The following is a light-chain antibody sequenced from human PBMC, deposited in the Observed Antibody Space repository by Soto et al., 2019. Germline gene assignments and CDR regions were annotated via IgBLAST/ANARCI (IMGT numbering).Light chain of an antibody. CDR1: SSDVGGYNY. J-gene: IGLJ3*02. Sequence: QSALTQPRSVSGSPGQSVTISCTGTSSDVGGYNYVSWYQQLPGKAPKLMIYDVSKRPSGVPDRFSGSKSGNTASLTISGLQAEDEADYYCCSYAGSLWVFGGGTKLTVL. CDR2: DVS. CDR3: CSYAGSLWV. V-gene: IGLV2-11*01.